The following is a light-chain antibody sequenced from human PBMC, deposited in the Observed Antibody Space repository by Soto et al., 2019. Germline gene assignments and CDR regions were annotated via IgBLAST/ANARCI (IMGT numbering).Light chain of an antibody. CDR2: VVG. J-gene: IGLJ1*01. CDR1: SSDVGSYNL. V-gene: IGLV2-23*02. CDR3: CSYAGSGTPYV. Sequence: QSVLTQPASVSGSPGQSITISCTGTSSDVGSYNLVSWYQHHPGKAPKLMIYVVGKRPSGVSSRFSGSKSGNTASLTISGLQAEDEADYDCCSYAGSGTPYVFGTGTKVTVL.